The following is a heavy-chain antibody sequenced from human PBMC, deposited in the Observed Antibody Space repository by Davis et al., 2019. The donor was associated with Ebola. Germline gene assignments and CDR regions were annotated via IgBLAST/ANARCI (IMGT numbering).Heavy chain of an antibody. Sequence: GESLKISCAASGFTFSSYVMHWVRQAPGKGLEWVAVISHDRTSNYYSDSVKGRFTISRDNSKNTLYLQMSSLRAEDTAVYYCARAEDILTGYSHSYYYGMDVWGQGTTVTVSS. J-gene: IGHJ6*02. CDR2: ISHDRTSN. D-gene: IGHD3-9*01. CDR3: ARAEDILTGYSHSYYYGMDV. V-gene: IGHV3-30*03. CDR1: GFTFSSYV.